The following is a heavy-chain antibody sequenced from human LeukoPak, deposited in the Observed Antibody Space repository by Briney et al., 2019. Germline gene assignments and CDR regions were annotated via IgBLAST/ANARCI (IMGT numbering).Heavy chain of an antibody. CDR1: GFTFSSYG. J-gene: IGHJ3*02. D-gene: IGHD5-12*01. V-gene: IGHV3-30*02. CDR3: AKDWGYSGYDENDAFDI. Sequence: GESLKISCAASGFTFSSYGMHWVRQAPGKGLEWVAFIRYDGSNKYYADSVKGRFTISRDNSKNTLYLQMNSLRAEDTAVYYCAKDWGYSGYDENDAFDIWGQGTMVTVSS. CDR2: IRYDGSNK.